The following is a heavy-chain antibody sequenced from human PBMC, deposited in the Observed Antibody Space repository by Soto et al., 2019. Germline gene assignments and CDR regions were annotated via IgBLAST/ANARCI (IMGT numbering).Heavy chain of an antibody. CDR3: ARGVAGTGFDL. CDR2: TYYRSNWRH. CDR1: GDSVSSNTAA. Sequence: SQTLSLTCAISGDSVSSNTAAWNWIRSSPSRGLEWLGRTYYRSNWRHDYAVSVKSRITVNPDTSKNHFSLQLNSVTPDDTAVYYCARGVAGTGFDLWGQGTLVTAPQ. V-gene: IGHV6-1*01. J-gene: IGHJ4*02. D-gene: IGHD6-19*01.